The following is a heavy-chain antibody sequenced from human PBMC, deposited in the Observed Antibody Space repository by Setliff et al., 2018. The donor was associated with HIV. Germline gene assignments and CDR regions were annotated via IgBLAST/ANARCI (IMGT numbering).Heavy chain of an antibody. CDR1: GFTFKNSA. J-gene: IGHJ3*02. CDR2: ISNSDGRT. D-gene: IGHD5-12*01. Sequence: GESLKISCAASGFTFKNSAMSWVRQAPGEGLEWVSTISNSDGRTNYAASVKGRFTISRDNSKNTPYLQMNSLRDEDTAVYYCAKMAGRDGYDDAVDNWGQGTMVTVSS. CDR3: AKMAGRDGYDDAVDN. V-gene: IGHV3-23*01.